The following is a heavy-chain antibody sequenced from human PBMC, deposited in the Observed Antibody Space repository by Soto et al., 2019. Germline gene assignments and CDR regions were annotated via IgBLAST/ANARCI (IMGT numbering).Heavy chain of an antibody. CDR1: GGSFSNHG. J-gene: IGHJ6*02. CDR2: IMPIFGTA. D-gene: IGHD3-9*01. V-gene: IGHV1-69*01. Sequence: QVQLVQSGAEVKKPGSSVSVSCKASGGSFSNHGISWVRQAPGQGLEWMGGIMPIFGTANYAQKFQGRVTISADELTSTASLELSSLSSDDTAIYFCARARNYDLLTVREYALDVWGQGTTVTVS. CDR3: ARARNYDLLTVREYALDV.